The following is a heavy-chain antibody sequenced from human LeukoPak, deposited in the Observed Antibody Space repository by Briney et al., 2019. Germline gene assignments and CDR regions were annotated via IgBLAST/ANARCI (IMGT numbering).Heavy chain of an antibody. CDR2: FDPEDGET. CDR3: ATLEPEPGDFGGLAY. D-gene: IGHD4-17*01. V-gene: IGHV1-24*01. Sequence: WASVKVSCKVSGYTLTELSVHWVRQAPGKGLEWMGGFDPEDGETIYAQKFQGRVTMTEDTSTDTAYMELSSLYFEDTAVYYCATLEPEPGDFGGLAYWGQGTLVTVSS. CDR1: GYTLTELS. J-gene: IGHJ4*02.